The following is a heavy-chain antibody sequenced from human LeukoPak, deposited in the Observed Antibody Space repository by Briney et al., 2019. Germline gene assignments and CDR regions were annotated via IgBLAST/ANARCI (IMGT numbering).Heavy chain of an antibody. CDR2: IYSGGST. Sequence: PGGSLRLSCAASGFTFDDYGMSWVRQAPGKGLEWVSVIYSGGSTYYADSVKGRFTISRDNSKNTLYLQMNSLRAEDTAVYYCARVKSGVVVTASALDYWGQGTLVTVSS. D-gene: IGHD2-21*02. J-gene: IGHJ4*02. V-gene: IGHV3-66*01. CDR1: GFTFDDYG. CDR3: ARVKSGVVVTASALDY.